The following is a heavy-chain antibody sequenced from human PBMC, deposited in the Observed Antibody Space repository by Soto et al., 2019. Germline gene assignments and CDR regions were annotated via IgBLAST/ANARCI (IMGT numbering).Heavy chain of an antibody. CDR3: ARHAYDFWSGHPNPRYYYGMDV. CDR2: IYPGDSNT. Sequence: GESLKISCKGSGYSFTSYWIGWVRQMPGKGLEWMGIIYPGDSNTRYSPSLQGQVTISVDKSISAAYLQWSSLRATDTAMYYCARHAYDFWSGHPNPRYYYGMDVWGQGTTVTVSS. J-gene: IGHJ6*02. CDR1: GYSFTSYW. D-gene: IGHD3-3*01. V-gene: IGHV5-51*01.